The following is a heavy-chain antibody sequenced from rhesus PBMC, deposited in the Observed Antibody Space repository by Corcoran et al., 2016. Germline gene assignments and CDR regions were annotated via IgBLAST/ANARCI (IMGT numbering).Heavy chain of an antibody. J-gene: IGHJ5-1*01. CDR2: IYSTNYNT. CDR1: GGTISSGYCS. Sequence: QVQLQESGPGVVKPSETLSLTCAVSGGTISSGYCSWSWIRQPPGKGLEGIGGIYSTNYNTNYHPLPRRGVTISEDTSKDHFSPRLRSVSATDAAVYYCGRGVAARGDWRYNRFDVWGPGVLVTVSS. D-gene: IGHD4-29*01. CDR3: GRGVAARGDWRYNRFDV. V-gene: IGHV4S12*01.